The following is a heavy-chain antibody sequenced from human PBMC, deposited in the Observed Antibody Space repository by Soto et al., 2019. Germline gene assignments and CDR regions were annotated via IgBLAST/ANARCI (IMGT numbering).Heavy chain of an antibody. CDR3: ARGGRRYYGSGSYSRFTNWFDP. D-gene: IGHD3-10*01. Sequence: QVQLQQWGAGLLKPSETLSLTCAVYGGSFSGYYWSWIRQPPGKGLEWIGEINHSGSTNYNPSLKSRVTISVDTSKNQFSLKLSSVTAADTAVYYCARGGRRYYGSGSYSRFTNWFDPWGQGTLVTVSS. J-gene: IGHJ5*02. CDR2: INHSGST. V-gene: IGHV4-34*01. CDR1: GGSFSGYY.